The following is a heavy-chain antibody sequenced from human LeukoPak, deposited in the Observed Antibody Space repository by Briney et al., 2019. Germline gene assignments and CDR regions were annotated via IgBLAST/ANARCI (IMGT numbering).Heavy chain of an antibody. D-gene: IGHD5-18*01. J-gene: IGHJ4*02. CDR3: ARVDTVMAYYFDL. Sequence: GGSLRLSCAASGFTISTNCMTWVRQAPGKGLEWVSTIYSGGSTYYSDSVMGRFTISRHNSRNTLYLQMNSLRAEDTAVYYCARVDTVMAYYFDLWGQGTLVTVSS. CDR2: IYSGGST. V-gene: IGHV3-53*04. CDR1: GFTISTNC.